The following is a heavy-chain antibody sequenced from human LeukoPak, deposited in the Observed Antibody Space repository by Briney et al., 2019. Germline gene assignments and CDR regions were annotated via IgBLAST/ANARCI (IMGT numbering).Heavy chain of an antibody. V-gene: IGHV4-59*01. D-gene: IGHD3-10*01. J-gene: IGHJ6*02. CDR3: ARLPLGGSGSYYVNLYYYYGMDV. Sequence: SETLSLTCTVSGGSISSYYWSWIRQPPGKGLEWIGYIYYSGSTNYNPSLKSRVTISVDTSKNQFSLKLSSVTAADTAVYYCARLPLGGSGSYYVNLYYYYGMDVWGQGTTVTVSS. CDR1: GGSISSYY. CDR2: IYYSGST.